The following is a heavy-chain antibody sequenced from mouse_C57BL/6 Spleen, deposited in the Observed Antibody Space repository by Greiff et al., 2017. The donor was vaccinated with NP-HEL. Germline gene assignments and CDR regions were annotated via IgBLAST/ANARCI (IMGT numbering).Heavy chain of an antibody. V-gene: IGHV1-26*01. J-gene: IGHJ2*01. D-gene: IGHD2-4*01. CDR2: INPNNGGT. CDR3: ARRRSYDYPFDY. Sequence: EVQLQQSGPELVKPGASVKISCKASGYTFTDYYMNWVKQSHGKSLEWIGDINPNNGGTSYNQKFKGKATLTVDKSSSTAYMELRSLTSEDSAVYYCARRRSYDYPFDYWGQGTTLTVSS. CDR1: GYTFTDYY.